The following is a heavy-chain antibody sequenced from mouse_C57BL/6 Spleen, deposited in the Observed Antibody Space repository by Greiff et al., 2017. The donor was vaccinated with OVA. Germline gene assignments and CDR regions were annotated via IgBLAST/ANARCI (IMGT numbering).Heavy chain of an antibody. Sequence: EVKLVASGGGLVKPGGSLKLSCAASGFTFSDYGMHWVRQAPEKGLEWVAYISSGSSTIYYADTVKGRFTISRDNAKNTLFLQMTSLRSEDTAMYYCARRELGRGAMDYWGQGTSVTVSS. CDR1: GFTFSDYG. J-gene: IGHJ4*01. CDR3: ARRELGRGAMDY. CDR2: ISSGSSTI. D-gene: IGHD4-1*01. V-gene: IGHV5-17*01.